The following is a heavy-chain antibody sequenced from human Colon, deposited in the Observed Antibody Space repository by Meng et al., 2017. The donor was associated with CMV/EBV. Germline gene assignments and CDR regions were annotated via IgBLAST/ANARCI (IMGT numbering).Heavy chain of an antibody. CDR1: GFTFNNYG. V-gene: IGHV3-23*01. CDR2: ISHTGGST. CDR3: AKWTRVCTGGSCYIYGMDV. Sequence: GESLKISCAASGFTFNNYGMGWVRQAPGKGLEWVSTISHTGGSTYYADSVKGRFTISRDNSQNTLSLQMNSLSADDTAVYFCAKWTRVCTGGSCYIYGMDVWGQGTTVTVSS. D-gene: IGHD2-8*02. J-gene: IGHJ6*02.